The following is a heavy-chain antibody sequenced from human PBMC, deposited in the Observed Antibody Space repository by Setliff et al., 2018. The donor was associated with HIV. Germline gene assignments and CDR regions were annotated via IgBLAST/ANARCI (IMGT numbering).Heavy chain of an antibody. D-gene: IGHD3-10*01. CDR3: ATIRLTMVRGIPNWFDP. CDR2: IYYSGTT. V-gene: IGHV4-39*01. CDR1: GDSISSSTFY. Sequence: SETLSLTCTVSGDSISSSTFYWGWIRQPPGKGLEWIGSIYYSGTTYYNPSLKSRGTISVDTFKNQLSLNVSSVTAADTAVYYCATIRLTMVRGIPNWFDPWGQGILVTVSS. J-gene: IGHJ5*02.